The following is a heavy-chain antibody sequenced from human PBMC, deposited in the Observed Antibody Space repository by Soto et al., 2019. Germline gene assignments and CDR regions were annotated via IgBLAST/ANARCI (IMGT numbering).Heavy chain of an antibody. CDR3: ARGDDSSGWYAFDI. Sequence: GGSLRLSCAASGFTFSSYAMHWVRQAPGKGLEWVAVISYDGSNKYYADSVKGRFTISRDNSKNTLYLQMNSLRAEDTAVYYCARGDDSSGWYAFDIWGQGTMVTVSS. CDR2: ISYDGSNK. D-gene: IGHD6-19*01. J-gene: IGHJ3*02. CDR1: GFTFSSYA. V-gene: IGHV3-30-3*01.